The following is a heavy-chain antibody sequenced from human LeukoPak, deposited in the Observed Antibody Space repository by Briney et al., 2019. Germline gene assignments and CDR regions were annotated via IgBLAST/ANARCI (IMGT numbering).Heavy chain of an antibody. CDR2: INHSGST. CDR3: ARHFHLVVVPAAYYYYYYMDV. J-gene: IGHJ6*03. CDR1: GGSFSGYY. Sequence: PSETLSLTCAVYGGSFSGYYWSWIRQPPGKGLEWIGEINHSGSTNYNPSLKSRVTISVDTSKNQFSLKLSSVTAADTAVYYCARHFHLVVVPAAYYYYYYMDVWGKGTTVTVSS. D-gene: IGHD2-2*01. V-gene: IGHV4-34*01.